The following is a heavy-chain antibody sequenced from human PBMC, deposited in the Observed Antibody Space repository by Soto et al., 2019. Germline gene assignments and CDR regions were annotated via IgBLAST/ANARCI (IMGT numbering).Heavy chain of an antibody. V-gene: IGHV3-21*06. J-gene: IGHJ4*02. CDR2: ISSTTNYI. CDR3: ARESEDLTSNFDY. CDR1: GFTFTRYS. Sequence: PGGSLRLSCAASGFTFTRYSMNWVRQAPGKGLEWVSSISSTTNYIYYGDSMKGRFTISRDNGKNSLYLEMHSLRAEDTAVYYCARESEDLTSNFDYWGQGTLVTVPS.